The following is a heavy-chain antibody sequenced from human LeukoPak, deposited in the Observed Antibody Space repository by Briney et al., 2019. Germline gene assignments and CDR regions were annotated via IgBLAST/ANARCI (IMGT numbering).Heavy chain of an antibody. CDR3: ARRNYDSSGYYLPNNPYYFDY. J-gene: IGHJ4*02. CDR2: IYYSGST. Sequence: SETLSLTCTVSGGSISSYYWSWIRQPPGKGLEWIGYIYYSGSTNYNPSLKSRVTISVDTSKNQFSLKLSSVTAADTAVYYCARRNYDSSGYYLPNNPYYFDYWGQGTLVTVSS. V-gene: IGHV4-59*08. CDR1: GGSISSYY. D-gene: IGHD3-22*01.